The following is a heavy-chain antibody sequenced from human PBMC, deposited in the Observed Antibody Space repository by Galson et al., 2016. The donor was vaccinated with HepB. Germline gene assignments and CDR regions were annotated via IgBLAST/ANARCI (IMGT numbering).Heavy chain of an antibody. CDR3: ARNLFSGAGYSVDY. D-gene: IGHD2-15*01. J-gene: IGHJ4*02. Sequence: SLRLSCAASGFTFSSYEMNWVRQAPGKGLEWVSYISSSGSTIYYADSLKGRFTISRDNTKNLAFLQMDSLRAEDTAVYYCARNLFSGAGYSVDYWGQGTLVTVSS. V-gene: IGHV3-48*03. CDR2: ISSSGSTI. CDR1: GFTFSSYE.